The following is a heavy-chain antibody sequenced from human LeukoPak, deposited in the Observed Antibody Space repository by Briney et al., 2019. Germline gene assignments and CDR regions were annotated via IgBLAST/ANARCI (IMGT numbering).Heavy chain of an antibody. Sequence: PGASLRLSCAASGFTFSSYAMSWVRQAPGKGLEWVSAITDSGGTTYYADSVKGRFTISRDNSKNTLYLQMNSLRAEDTAVYYCAKGKIFGVDWGQGTLVTVSS. V-gene: IGHV3-23*01. CDR2: ITDSGGTT. D-gene: IGHD3-3*01. J-gene: IGHJ4*02. CDR3: AKGKIFGVD. CDR1: GFTFSSYA.